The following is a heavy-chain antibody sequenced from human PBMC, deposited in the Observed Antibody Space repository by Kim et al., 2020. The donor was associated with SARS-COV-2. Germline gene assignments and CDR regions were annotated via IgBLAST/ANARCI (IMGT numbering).Heavy chain of an antibody. Sequence: SETLSLTCTVSGGSISSYYWSWIRQPPGKGLEWIGYIYYSGSTNYNPSLKSRVTISVDTSKNQFSLKLSSVTAADTAVYYCASFSTVVNPGLDPWGQGTLVTVSS. CDR3: ASFSTVVNPGLDP. CDR2: IYYSGST. D-gene: IGHD4-17*01. J-gene: IGHJ5*02. CDR1: GGSISSYY. V-gene: IGHV4-59*13.